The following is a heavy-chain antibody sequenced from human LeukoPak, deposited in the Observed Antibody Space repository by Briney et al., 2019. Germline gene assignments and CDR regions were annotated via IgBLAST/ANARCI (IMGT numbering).Heavy chain of an antibody. CDR1: GYTFTGYY. J-gene: IGHJ4*02. Sequence: ASVKVSCKASGYTFTGYYMHWVRQAPGQGLEWMGRINPNSGGTNYAQKFQGRVTMTRDTSISTAYMELSRLTSVDTAVYFCASYPRYSSSPPFDYWGQGTLVTVSS. V-gene: IGHV1-2*06. CDR2: INPNSGGT. D-gene: IGHD6-6*01. CDR3: ASYPRYSSSPPFDY.